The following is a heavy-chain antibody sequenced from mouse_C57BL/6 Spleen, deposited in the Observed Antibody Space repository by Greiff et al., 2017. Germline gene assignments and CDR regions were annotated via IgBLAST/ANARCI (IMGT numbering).Heavy chain of an antibody. D-gene: IGHD2-4*01. CDR1: GFTFNTYA. J-gene: IGHJ3*01. CDR3: VRDQGYDYQPSWFAY. CDR2: IRSKSSNYAT. Sequence: EADGGLVQPKGSLKLSCAASGFTFNTYAMHWVRQAPGKGLEWVARIRSKSSNYATYYADSVKDRFTISRDDSQSMLYLQMNNLKTEDTAMYYCVRDQGYDYQPSWFAYWGQGTLVTVSA. V-gene: IGHV10-3*01.